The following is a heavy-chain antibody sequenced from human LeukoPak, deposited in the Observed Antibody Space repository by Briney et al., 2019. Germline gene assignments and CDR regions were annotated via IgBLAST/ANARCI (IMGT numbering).Heavy chain of an antibody. CDR1: GFTFSSYG. Sequence: GGSLRLSCAASGFTFSSYGMPWVRQAPGKGLEWVAVIWYDGSNKYYADSVKGRFTISRDSSKNTLYLQMNSLRAEDTAVYYCARQLTERSPFDYWGQGTLVTVSS. CDR3: ARQLTERSPFDY. J-gene: IGHJ4*02. V-gene: IGHV3-33*01. D-gene: IGHD7-27*01. CDR2: IWYDGSNK.